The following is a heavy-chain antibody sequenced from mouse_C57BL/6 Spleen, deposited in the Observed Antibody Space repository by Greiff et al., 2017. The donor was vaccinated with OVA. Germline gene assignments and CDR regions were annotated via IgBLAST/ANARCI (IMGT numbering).Heavy chain of an antibody. CDR2: IDPENGDT. J-gene: IGHJ2*01. V-gene: IGHV14-4*01. Sequence: VQLQQPGAELVRPGASVKLSCTASGFNIKDDYMHWVKQRPEQGLEWIGWIDPENGDTEYASKFQGKATITADTSSNTAYLQLSSLTSEDTAVYYCTTPLGDYWGQGTTLTVSS. D-gene: IGHD4-1*01. CDR3: TTPLGDY. CDR1: GFNIKDDY.